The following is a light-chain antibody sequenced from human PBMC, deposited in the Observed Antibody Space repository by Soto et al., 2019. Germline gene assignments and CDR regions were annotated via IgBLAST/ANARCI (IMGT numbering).Light chain of an antibody. CDR3: QAWDSSTVV. CDR1: KLGDKY. J-gene: IGLJ2*01. V-gene: IGLV3-1*01. CDR2: QDT. Sequence: SYELTQPPSVSVSPGQTASITCSGDKLGDKYACWYQQKPGQSPVLVIYQDTKRPSGIPERFFGSNSGNTATLTISGTQAMDEADYYCQAWDSSTVVFGGGTKLTGL.